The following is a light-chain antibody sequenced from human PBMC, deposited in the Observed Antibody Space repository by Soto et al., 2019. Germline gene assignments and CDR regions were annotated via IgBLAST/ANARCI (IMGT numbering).Light chain of an antibody. CDR3: QTWGTGIQV. Sequence: QLVLTQSPSASASLGASVKLACTLSSGHSSYAIAWHQQQPEKGPRYLMKLNSDGSHNKGDGIPDRFSGSSSGAERYLTISSLQSEDDADYYCQTWGTGIQVFGGGTKLTVL. J-gene: IGLJ2*01. V-gene: IGLV4-69*01. CDR1: SGHSSYA. CDR2: LNSDGSH.